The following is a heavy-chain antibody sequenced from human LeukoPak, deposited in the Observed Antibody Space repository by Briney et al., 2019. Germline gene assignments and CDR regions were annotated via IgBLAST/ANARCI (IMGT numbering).Heavy chain of an antibody. D-gene: IGHD6-19*01. CDR2: MNPNSGNT. V-gene: IGHV1-8*01. CDR3: ARSSYSSGSDAFDI. Sequence: GASVKVSCKASGYTFTSYDINWVRQATGQGLEWVGWMNPNSGNTGYTQKFQGRVTMTRDTSISTAYMEMSSLIYDDTAVYYCARSSYSSGSDAFDIWGQGTMVTVSS. J-gene: IGHJ3*02. CDR1: GYTFTSYD.